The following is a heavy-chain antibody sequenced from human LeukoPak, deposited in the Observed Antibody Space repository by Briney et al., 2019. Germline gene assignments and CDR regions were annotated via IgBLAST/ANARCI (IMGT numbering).Heavy chain of an antibody. CDR3: AKDSAVYGSGSYSSYGY. V-gene: IGHV3-23*01. Sequence: GGSLRLSCAASGFTFSSYAMSWVRQAPGKGLEWVSAISGSGGSTYYADSVKGRFTISRDNSKNTLYLQMNSLRAEDTAVYYCAKDSAVYGSGSYSSYGYWGQGTLVTVSS. D-gene: IGHD3-10*01. J-gene: IGHJ4*02. CDR1: GFTFSSYA. CDR2: ISGSGGST.